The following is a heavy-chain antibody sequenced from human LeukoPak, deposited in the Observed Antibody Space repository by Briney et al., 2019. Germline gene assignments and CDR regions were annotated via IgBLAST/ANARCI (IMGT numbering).Heavy chain of an antibody. CDR2: IYRSGST. CDR1: RGSISSGSW. J-gene: IGHJ4*02. V-gene: IGHV4-4*02. D-gene: IGHD4-17*01. CDR3: TRNGAYNLEA. Sequence: PSETLSLTCDVSRGSISSGSWWSWVRQPPGKGLEWIGEIYRSGSTNYNPSLKSRVTISVDTSKNQFSLRLTSVTAADTAFYYCTRNGAYNLEAWGQGTLVTVSP.